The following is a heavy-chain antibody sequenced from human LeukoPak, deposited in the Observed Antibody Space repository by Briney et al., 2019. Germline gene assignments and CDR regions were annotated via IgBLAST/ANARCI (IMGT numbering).Heavy chain of an antibody. CDR1: GGSFSGYY. V-gene: IGHV4-34*01. CDR3: ARGQGTVTTH. CDR2: ISHSGSA. Sequence: SETLSLTCAVSGGSFSGYYWTWIRQPPGKGLEWIGEISHSGSANYNPSLMSRVTISLDTSKNHFSLNLSSVTAADTAVYYCARGQGTVTTHWGQGTLVTVSS. J-gene: IGHJ4*02. D-gene: IGHD4-11*01.